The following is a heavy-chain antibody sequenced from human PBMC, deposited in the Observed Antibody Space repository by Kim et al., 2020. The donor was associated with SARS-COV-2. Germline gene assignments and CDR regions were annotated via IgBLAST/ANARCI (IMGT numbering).Heavy chain of an antibody. J-gene: IGHJ4*02. CDR2: SDGSNK. Sequence: SDGSNKYYADAGQGRFTISRDNSKNMLFLQMNSLRAEDTAVYYCANFESWGQGTLVTVSS. V-gene: IGHV3-33*06. CDR3: ANFES.